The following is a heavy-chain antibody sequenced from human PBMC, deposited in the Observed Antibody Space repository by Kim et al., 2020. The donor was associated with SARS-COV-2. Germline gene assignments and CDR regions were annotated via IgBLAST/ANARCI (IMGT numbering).Heavy chain of an antibody. V-gene: IGHV4-31*03. CDR1: GGSISSGGYY. J-gene: IGHJ5*02. CDR2: IYYSGST. D-gene: IGHD6-13*01. CDR3: ARGLYSSSGGWFDP. Sequence: SETLSLICTVSGGSISSGGYYWSWIRQHPGKGLEWIGYIYYSGSTYYNPSLKSRVTISVDTSKNQFSLKLSSVTAADTAVYYCARGLYSSSGGWFDPWGQGTLVTVSS.